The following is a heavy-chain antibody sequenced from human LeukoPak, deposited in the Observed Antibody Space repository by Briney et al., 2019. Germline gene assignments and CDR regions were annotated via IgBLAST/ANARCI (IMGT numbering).Heavy chain of an antibody. CDR1: GGSISSYY. J-gene: IGHJ3*02. Sequence: SETLSLTCTVSGGSISSYYWSWLRQPAGKGLEWIGRIYTSGSTNYNPSLKSRVTMSVDTSKNQFSLKLSSVTAADTAVYYCARDLYKQWLVDLPNDAFDIWGQGTMVTVSS. D-gene: IGHD6-19*01. CDR3: ARDLYKQWLVDLPNDAFDI. V-gene: IGHV4-4*07. CDR2: IYTSGST.